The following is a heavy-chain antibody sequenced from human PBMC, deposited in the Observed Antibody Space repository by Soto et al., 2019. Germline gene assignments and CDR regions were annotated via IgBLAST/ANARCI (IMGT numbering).Heavy chain of an antibody. Sequence: QVQLVQSGAEVKKPGASVKVSCKASGYTFTSYDINWVRQATGQGLEWMGWMNPNSGNTGYAQKFQGTVNMTRNTSISTAYMELSSLRSEDTAVYYCASGYYCSGTVCDYWGQGTLGTVSS. V-gene: IGHV1-8*01. CDR2: MNPNSGNT. D-gene: IGHD3-10*01. CDR1: GYTFTSYD. CDR3: ASGYYCSGTVCDY. J-gene: IGHJ4*02.